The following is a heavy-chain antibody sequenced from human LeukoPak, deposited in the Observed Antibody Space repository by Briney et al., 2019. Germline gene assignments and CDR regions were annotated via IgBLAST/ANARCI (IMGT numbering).Heavy chain of an antibody. J-gene: IGHJ5*02. V-gene: IGHV3-21*01. CDR2: ISSSSSYI. CDR3: ARDIVVVPAASYNWFDP. Sequence: GRSLRLSCTTSGFKFRDYALSWVRQAPGKGLEWVSSISSSSSYIYYADSVKGRFTISRDNAKNSLYLQMNSLRAEDTAVYYCARDIVVVPAASYNWFDPWGQGTLVTVSS. D-gene: IGHD2-2*01. CDR1: GFKFRDYA.